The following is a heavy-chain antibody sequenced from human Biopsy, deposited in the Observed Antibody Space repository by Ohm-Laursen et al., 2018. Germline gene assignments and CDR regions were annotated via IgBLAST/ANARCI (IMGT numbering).Heavy chain of an antibody. CDR2: IYHTGST. J-gene: IGHJ4*02. Sequence: TLSLTCTVSGDSIGSGGNYWSWIRPFPGKGLEWIAYIYHTGSTYYNPSLKSRLSIAIDTSKNQFSVSLRSVTAADTAVYYCARADMVTTIVDYWGQGTLVSVSS. V-gene: IGHV4-31*03. CDR1: GDSIGSGGNY. CDR3: ARADMVTTIVDY. D-gene: IGHD5-12*01.